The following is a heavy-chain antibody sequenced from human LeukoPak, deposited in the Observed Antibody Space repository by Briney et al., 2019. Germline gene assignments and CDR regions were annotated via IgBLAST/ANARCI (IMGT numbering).Heavy chain of an antibody. CDR1: GFTVSSNY. J-gene: IGHJ6*02. Sequence: RTGGSLRLSCAASGFTVSSNYMSWVRQAPGKGLEWVSVIYSGGSTYYADSVKGRFTISRDNSKNTLYLQMNSLRAEDTAVYYCAREARGDYGDYVYYYYGMDVWGQGTTVTVSS. CDR2: IYSGGST. CDR3: AREARGDYGDYVYYYYGMDV. V-gene: IGHV3-66*01. D-gene: IGHD4-17*01.